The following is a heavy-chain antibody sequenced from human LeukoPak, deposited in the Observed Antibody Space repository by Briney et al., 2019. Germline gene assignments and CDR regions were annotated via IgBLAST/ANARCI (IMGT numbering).Heavy chain of an antibody. CDR3: AREETFWSGYTYYYMDV. D-gene: IGHD3-3*01. V-gene: IGHV3-21*03. CDR2: ISSSSDYI. J-gene: IGHJ6*03. Sequence: PGGSLRLSWAASGFAFSTYSMNWVRQAPGKGLEWVSSISSSSDYIYYADSVKGRFTISRDNAKNSLYLQMNSLRAEDTAVYYCAREETFWSGYTYYYMDVWGKGTTVTVSS. CDR1: GFAFSTYS.